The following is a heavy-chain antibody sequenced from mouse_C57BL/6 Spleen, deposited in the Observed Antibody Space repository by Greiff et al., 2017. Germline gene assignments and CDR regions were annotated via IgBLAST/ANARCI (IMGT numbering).Heavy chain of an antibody. CDR3: ARGGITTVVYWYFDV. J-gene: IGHJ1*03. V-gene: IGHV5-4*03. Sequence: DVKLVESGGGLVKPGGSLKLSCAASGFTFSSYAMSWVRQTPEKRLEWVATISDGGSYTYYPDNVKGRFTISRDNAKNNLYLQMSHLKSEDTAMYYCARGGITTVVYWYFDVWGTGTTVTVSS. CDR2: ISDGGSYT. CDR1: GFTFSSYA. D-gene: IGHD1-1*01.